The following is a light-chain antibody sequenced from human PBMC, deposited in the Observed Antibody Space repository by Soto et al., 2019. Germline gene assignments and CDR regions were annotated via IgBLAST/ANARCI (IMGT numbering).Light chain of an antibody. CDR2: DDN. CDR3: GAWDTSLTALV. V-gene: IGLV1-51*01. Sequence: QSVLTQPPSVSAAPGQKVTISCSGSSSNIGSHFVSWYQQLPGTAPKLLICDDNERPSGIPDRFSGSKSGTSATLGITGLQTGDEADYYCGAWDTSLTALVFGGGIKLTVL. J-gene: IGLJ3*02. CDR1: SSNIGSHF.